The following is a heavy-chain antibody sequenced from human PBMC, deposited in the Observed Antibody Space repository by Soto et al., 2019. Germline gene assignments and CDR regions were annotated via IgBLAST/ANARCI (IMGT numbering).Heavy chain of an antibody. D-gene: IGHD1-7*01. Sequence: GGSLRLSCAASGFPFSSYAMHWVRPAPGKGLEWVAVISYDGSNKYYADSVKGRFTISRDNSKNTLYLQMNSLRAEDTAVYYCARVADKTTYYYYGRDGWDRGSTVTVAS. J-gene: IGHJ6*02. CDR3: ARVADKTTYYYYGRDG. CDR1: GFPFSSYA. V-gene: IGHV3-30-3*01. CDR2: ISYDGSNK.